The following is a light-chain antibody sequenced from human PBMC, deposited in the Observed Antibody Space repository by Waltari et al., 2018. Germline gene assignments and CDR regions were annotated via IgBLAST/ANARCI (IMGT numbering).Light chain of an antibody. V-gene: IGKV1-33*01. CDR1: QDIRNY. J-gene: IGKJ5*01. CDR3: QHYDNLPPT. CDR2: DAS. Sequence: DIQMTQSPSSLSASVGDRVTITCQASQDIRNYLNWYQQKPGKAPKLLIYDASNLQTGVPSRFSGSGSGTDVTFTISRLQPEDFATYYCQHYDNLPPTFGQGTRLDIK.